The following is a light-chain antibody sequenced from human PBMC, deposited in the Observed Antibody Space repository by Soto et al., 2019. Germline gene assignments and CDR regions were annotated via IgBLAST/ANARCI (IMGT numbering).Light chain of an antibody. J-gene: IGKJ2*01. Sequence: DIQMTQSPSSLSASVGARVTITCRASQSMSSYLNWYQQKPGKAPKLLIYAASSLQSGVPSRFSGSGSGTEFTLTISTLQPDDFATYYCQQSYSTPPSFGQGPKLEIK. V-gene: IGKV1-39*01. CDR1: QSMSSY. CDR2: AAS. CDR3: QQSYSTPPS.